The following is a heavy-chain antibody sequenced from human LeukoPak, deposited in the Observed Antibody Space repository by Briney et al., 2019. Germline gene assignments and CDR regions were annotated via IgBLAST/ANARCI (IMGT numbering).Heavy chain of an antibody. CDR2: IYYSGST. J-gene: IGHJ4*02. Sequence: SETLSLTSTVSGGSISSSSYYWGWIRQPPGKGLEWIGSIYYSGSTYYNPSLKSRVTISVDTSKNQFSLNLSSVTAADTAVYYCARAPNLGSYFDYWGQGTLVTVSS. CDR3: ARAPNLGSYFDY. CDR1: GGSISSSSYY. D-gene: IGHD1-14*01. V-gene: IGHV4-39*07.